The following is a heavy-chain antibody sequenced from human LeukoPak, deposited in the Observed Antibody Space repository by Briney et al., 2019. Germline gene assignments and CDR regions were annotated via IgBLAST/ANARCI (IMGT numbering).Heavy chain of an antibody. D-gene: IGHD6-19*01. Sequence: SETLSLTCTVSGGSISSSSYYWGWIRHPPGKGLEWIGSIYYSGSTYYNPSLKSRVTISVDTSKNQFSLKLSSVTAADTAVYYCARHSRGQWLVTDYWGQGTLVTVSS. CDR3: ARHSRGQWLVTDY. V-gene: IGHV4-39*01. J-gene: IGHJ4*02. CDR1: GGSISSSSYY. CDR2: IYYSGST.